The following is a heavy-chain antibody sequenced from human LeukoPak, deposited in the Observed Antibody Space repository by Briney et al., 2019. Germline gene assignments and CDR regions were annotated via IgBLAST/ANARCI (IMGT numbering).Heavy chain of an antibody. CDR3: AREVGLYYYYYMDV. J-gene: IGHJ6*03. CDR2: ISSSGSTI. Sequence: GGSLSLSCAAAGFTFSYYYMSWIRQAPGKRLERVSYISSSGSTIYYADSVKGRFTISRDNAKNSLYLQMNSLRAEDTAVYYCAREVGLYYYYYMDVWGKGTTVTVSS. D-gene: IGHD3-16*01. V-gene: IGHV3-11*01. CDR1: GFTFSYYY.